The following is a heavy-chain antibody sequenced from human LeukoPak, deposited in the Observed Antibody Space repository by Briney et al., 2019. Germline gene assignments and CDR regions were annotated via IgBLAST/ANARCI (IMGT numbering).Heavy chain of an antibody. D-gene: IGHD3-22*01. CDR1: GGSIGSYY. CDR2: IYYSGST. J-gene: IGHJ4*02. CDR3: ARVADSSGYFLLYYFDY. V-gene: IGHV4-59*01. Sequence: SETLSLTCTVSGGSIGSYYWSWIRQPPGKGLEWIGYIYYSGSTNYNPSLKSRVTISVDTSKNQFSLKLSSVTAADTAVYYCARVADSSGYFLLYYFDYWGQGTLVTVSS.